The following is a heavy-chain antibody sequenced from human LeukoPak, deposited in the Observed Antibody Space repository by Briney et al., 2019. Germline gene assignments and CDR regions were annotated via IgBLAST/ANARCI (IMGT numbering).Heavy chain of an antibody. D-gene: IGHD5-24*01. Sequence: SETLSLTCAVYGGSFSGYYWSWIRQPPGKGLEWIGEINHSGSTNYNPSLKSRVTISVDTSKKQFSLKLSSVTAADTAVYYCARRGQMATALWGRGALVTVSS. CDR1: GGSFSGYY. J-gene: IGHJ2*01. CDR2: INHSGST. CDR3: ARRGQMATAL. V-gene: IGHV4-34*01.